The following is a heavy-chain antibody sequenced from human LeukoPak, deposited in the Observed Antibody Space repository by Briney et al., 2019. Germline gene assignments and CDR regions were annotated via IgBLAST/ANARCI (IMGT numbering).Heavy chain of an antibody. CDR1: GFRINYY. D-gene: IGHD3/OR15-3a*01. J-gene: IGHJ5*02. CDR2: IRDSGEA. CDR3: ARDRAANQDWVEFDP. Sequence: GSPKIPLSIPGFRINYYMNLVRPAPRKGPEVVGIIRDSGEAFYADFARGRFAISRDESENTLYLQMNSLRVEDTAVYFCARDRAANQDWVEFDPWGQGTPVIVSS. V-gene: IGHV3-66*03.